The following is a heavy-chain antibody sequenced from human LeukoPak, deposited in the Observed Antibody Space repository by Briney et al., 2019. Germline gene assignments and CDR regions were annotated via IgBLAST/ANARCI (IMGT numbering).Heavy chain of an antibody. CDR2: IYPGDSDT. V-gene: IGHV5-51*01. CDR1: GYSFTSYW. Sequence: GESLKISCKGSGYSFTSYWIGWVRQMPGKGLEWMGIIYPGDSDTRYSPSFQGQVTISADKSISTAYLQWSSLKASDTAMYYCARDNGLPAAMGNWFDPWGQGTLVTVSS. D-gene: IGHD2-2*01. J-gene: IGHJ5*02. CDR3: ARDNGLPAAMGNWFDP.